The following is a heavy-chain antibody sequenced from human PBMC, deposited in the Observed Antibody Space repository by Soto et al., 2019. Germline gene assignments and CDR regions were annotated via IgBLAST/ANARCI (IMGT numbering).Heavy chain of an antibody. CDR3: ARRYGDYFDF. CDR2: IYYSGGT. V-gene: IGHV4-59*08. CDR1: GGSISSYY. D-gene: IGHD4-17*01. J-gene: IGHJ4*02. Sequence: SETLSLTCPFSGGSISSYYWSWIRQPPGKGLEWIGYIYYSGGTNYNPSLKSRVTISVATSKNQFSLKLSSVTAADTAVYYCARRYGDYFDFWGQGTLVTVSS.